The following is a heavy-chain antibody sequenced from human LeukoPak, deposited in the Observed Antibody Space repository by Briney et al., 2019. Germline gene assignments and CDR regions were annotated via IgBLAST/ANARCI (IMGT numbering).Heavy chain of an antibody. D-gene: IGHD2-2*01. CDR1: GFTFSSYS. J-gene: IGHJ4*02. V-gene: IGHV3-21*01. CDR3: ARDWGYCSSTSCSRPIDY. Sequence: GGSLRLSCAASGFTFSSYSMNWVRQAPGKGLEWVSSISSSSSYIYYADSVKGRFTISRDNAKNSLYLQMNSLRAEDTAVYYCARDWGYCSSTSCSRPIDYWGQGTLVTVS. CDR2: ISSSSSYI.